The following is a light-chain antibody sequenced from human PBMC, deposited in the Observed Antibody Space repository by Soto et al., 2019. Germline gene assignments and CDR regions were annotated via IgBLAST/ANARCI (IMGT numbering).Light chain of an antibody. J-gene: IGKJ2*01. CDR1: QSVSSSY. CDR3: QQYPGYT. V-gene: IGKV3-20*01. CDR2: GAS. Sequence: EIVLTQSPGTLSLSPGERATLSCRASQSVSSSYLAWYQQKPGQAPRILIYGASSRATGIPDRFSGSGSGTDFTLTISRLEPEDFAVYYCQQYPGYTFGQGTKLEIK.